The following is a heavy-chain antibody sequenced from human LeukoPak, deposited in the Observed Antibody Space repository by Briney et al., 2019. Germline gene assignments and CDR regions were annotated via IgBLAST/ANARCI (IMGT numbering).Heavy chain of an antibody. CDR1: VFTFDDYA. J-gene: IGHJ3*02. D-gene: IGHD2-15*01. CDR3: AKVTNVVTDAFDI. Sequence: GGSLRLSCAASVFTFDDYAMHWVRQAPGKGREGVSGISWNSGVICYADSVKGRFTISRDNSKNTLYLQMTSLRAEDTAVYYCAKVTNVVTDAFDIWGQGTMVTVSS. CDR2: ISWNSGVI. V-gene: IGHV3-9*01.